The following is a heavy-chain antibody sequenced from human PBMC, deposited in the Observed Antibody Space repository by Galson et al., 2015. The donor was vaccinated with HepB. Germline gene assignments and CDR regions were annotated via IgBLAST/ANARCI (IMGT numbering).Heavy chain of an antibody. CDR1: GFTFISHD. CDR2: ISYEGSKK. V-gene: IGHV3-30-3*01. D-gene: IGHD3-22*01. CDR3: ARGKTYYYDSSGGYYMDV. Sequence: SLRLSCAASGFTFISHDLHWVRQPPGKGLEWVTVISYEGSKKYYADSVKGRFTISRDNPKNTVYLHMNSVRDEDTAVYYCARGKTYYYDSSGGYYMDVWGKGTTVTVSS. J-gene: IGHJ6*03.